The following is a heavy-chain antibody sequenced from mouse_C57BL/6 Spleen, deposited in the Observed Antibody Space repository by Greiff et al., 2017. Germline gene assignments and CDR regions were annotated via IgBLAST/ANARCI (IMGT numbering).Heavy chain of an antibody. V-gene: IGHV1-69*01. J-gene: IGHJ2*01. CDR1: GYTFTSYW. CDR3: ARGFITTVVAGFDD. Sequence: VQLQQPGAELVMPGASVKLSCKASGYTFTSYWMHWVKQRPGQGLEWIGEIDPSDSYTNYNQKFKGKSTLTVDKSSSTAYMQLSSLTSEDSAVYYCARGFITTVVAGFDDWGKGTTLTVSS. CDR2: IDPSDSYT. D-gene: IGHD1-1*01.